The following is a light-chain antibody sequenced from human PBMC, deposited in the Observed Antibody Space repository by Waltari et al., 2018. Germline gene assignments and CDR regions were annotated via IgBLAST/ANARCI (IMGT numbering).Light chain of an antibody. V-gene: IGKV3-15*01. CDR2: AAS. CDR1: QSVRTN. CDR3: QQYDVWPPIT. J-gene: IGKJ4*01. Sequence: VLLTQPPAPLSVSPGDPVILSCPASQSVRTNLAWYQQKAGQAPRTLIYAASTRARGVPSRFGGSGSEADFTLIISSLQSEDAAVYFCQQYDVWPPITFGGGTKLEI.